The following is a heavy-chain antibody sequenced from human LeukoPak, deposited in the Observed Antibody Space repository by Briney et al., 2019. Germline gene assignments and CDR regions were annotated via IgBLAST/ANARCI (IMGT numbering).Heavy chain of an antibody. V-gene: IGHV3-48*01. D-gene: IGHD2-15*01. J-gene: IGHJ5*02. Sequence: PGGSLRLSCTASGFTFSSYGMNWVRQAPGKGLEWVSHISSSTSTIYYADSVKGRFTISRDNAKNSLYLQMNSLRAEDTAVYYCARGVVVLAATPPWFDPWGQGTLVTVSS. CDR1: GFTFSSYG. CDR2: ISSSTSTI. CDR3: ARGVVVLAATPPWFDP.